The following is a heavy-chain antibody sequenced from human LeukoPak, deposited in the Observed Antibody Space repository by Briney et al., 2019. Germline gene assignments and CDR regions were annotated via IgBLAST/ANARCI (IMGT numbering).Heavy chain of an antibody. Sequence: GASVKVSCKASGYTFTGYYMHWVRQAPGQGLEWMGWINPNSGGTNYAQKFQGRVTMTRDTSISTAYMELSRLRSDDTAVYYCVRALLDAFDYDFDSWGQGTLVTVSS. CDR1: GYTFTGYY. V-gene: IGHV1-2*02. CDR3: VRALLDAFDYDFDS. D-gene: IGHD3-16*01. J-gene: IGHJ4*02. CDR2: INPNSGGT.